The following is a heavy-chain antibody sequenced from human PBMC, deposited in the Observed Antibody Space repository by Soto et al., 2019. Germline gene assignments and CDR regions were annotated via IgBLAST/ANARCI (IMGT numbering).Heavy chain of an antibody. CDR3: WKVDNYFTPTPQDV. CDR1: GYIFVNYG. J-gene: IGHJ6*02. V-gene: IGHV1-18*01. CDR2: ISPYSGNT. Sequence: QVQLVQSGDEVRKPGSSVKVSCKASGYIFVNYGIASVRQSPGQGLEWMGWISPYSGNTHYASKVQGRLTMTTDTSTSQANMDLVSLTSDDTAVYYCWKVDNYFTPTPQDVWGQGTTVTVSS. D-gene: IGHD5-12*01.